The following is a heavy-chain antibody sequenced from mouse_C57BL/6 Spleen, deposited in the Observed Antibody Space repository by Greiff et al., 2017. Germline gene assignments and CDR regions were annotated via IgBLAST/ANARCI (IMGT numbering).Heavy chain of an antibody. CDR3: ARRDYDGYYY. Sequence: QVQLQQPGAELVMPGASVKLSCKASGYTFTSYWMHWVKQRPGQGLEWIGEIDPSDSYTNYNQKFKGKSTLTVAKSSSTAYMQLSSLTSEDSAVYYCARRDYDGYYYWGQGTTLTVSS. CDR2: IDPSDSYT. CDR1: GYTFTSYW. D-gene: IGHD2-3*01. V-gene: IGHV1-69*01. J-gene: IGHJ2*01.